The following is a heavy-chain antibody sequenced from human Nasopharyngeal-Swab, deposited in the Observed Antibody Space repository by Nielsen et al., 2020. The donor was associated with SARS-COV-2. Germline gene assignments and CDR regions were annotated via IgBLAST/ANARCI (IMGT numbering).Heavy chain of an antibody. Sequence: SETLSLTCAVYGASFSGYYWSWIRQPPGKGLEWIGEINHSGSTNYNPSLKSRVTISVDTSKNQFSLKLSSVTAADTAVYYCARGRRSSMVATRYFDYWGQGTLVTVSS. V-gene: IGHV4-34*01. D-gene: IGHD5-12*01. J-gene: IGHJ4*02. CDR1: GASFSGYY. CDR3: ARGRRSSMVATRYFDY. CDR2: INHSGST.